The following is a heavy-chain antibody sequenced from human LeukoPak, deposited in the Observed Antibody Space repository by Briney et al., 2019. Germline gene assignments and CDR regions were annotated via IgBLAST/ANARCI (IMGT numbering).Heavy chain of an antibody. V-gene: IGHV4-4*07. CDR1: GGSISGYY. J-gene: IGHJ5*02. CDR3: ARESRSMRWFDP. CDR2: MSTSGNS. Sequence: PSETLSLTCTVSGGSISGYYWSCIRQPAGKGLEWIGRMSTSGNSNYIPSLVSRVTMSVDTSKNQFSLNLSSVTAADTAVYYCARESRSMRWFDPWGQGTLVTVSS.